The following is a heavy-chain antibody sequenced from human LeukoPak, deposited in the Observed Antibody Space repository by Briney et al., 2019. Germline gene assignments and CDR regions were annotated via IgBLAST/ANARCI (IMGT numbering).Heavy chain of an antibody. V-gene: IGHV3-30-3*01. CDR1: GFTFSSYA. D-gene: IGHD3-10*01. J-gene: IGHJ4*02. CDR3: ARRGLFDY. CDR2: ISYDGSNK. Sequence: GGSLRLSCAASGFTFSSYAMHWVRQAPGKGLEWVAVISYDGSNKYYADSVKGRFTISRDNSNNPLYLQMHSLRAEDTAVYYCARRGLFDYWGQGTLVSVSS.